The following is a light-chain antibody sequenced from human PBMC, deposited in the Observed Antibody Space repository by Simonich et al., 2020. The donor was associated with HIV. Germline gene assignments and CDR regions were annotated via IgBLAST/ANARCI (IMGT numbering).Light chain of an antibody. CDR1: SVFNVGNYR. Sequence: QPVLTQPTSLSASPGASARIACTLRSVFNVGNYRVYWYQQKPGSLPRYLLRYQSDSDLPQGSGVPSRFSGSKDASTNAGLLLSSGLRSEDEADYYCAIWYSSTWVFGGGTKLTVL. V-gene: IGLV5-39*01. J-gene: IGLJ3*02. CDR2: YQSDSDL. CDR3: AIWYSSTWV.